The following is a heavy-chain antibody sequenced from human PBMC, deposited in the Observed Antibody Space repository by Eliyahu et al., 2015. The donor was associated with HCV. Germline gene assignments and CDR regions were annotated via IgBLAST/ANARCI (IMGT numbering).Heavy chain of an antibody. V-gene: IGHV3-23*01. J-gene: IGHJ4*02. CDR3: AKVGEPYSYYDY. D-gene: IGHD4-11*01. Sequence: EVQLLESGGGLVQPGGSLXLSCAASGFAFSNYAVNWVRQAPGKGLEWVSAISGSGGTTYYTDSMKGRITISRDNSKNTVYLQMSSLRAEDTATYYCAKVGEPYSYYDYWGQGTLVTVSS. CDR2: ISGSGGTT. CDR1: GFAFSNYA.